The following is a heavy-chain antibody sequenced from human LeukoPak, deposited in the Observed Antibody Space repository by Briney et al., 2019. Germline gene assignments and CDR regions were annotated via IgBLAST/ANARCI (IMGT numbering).Heavy chain of an antibody. J-gene: IGHJ4*02. CDR1: GDSVSSNSAA. V-gene: IGHV6-1*01. D-gene: IGHD1-14*01. CDR2: TYYRSKWYN. Sequence: QTLSLTCAISGDSVSSNSAAWNWIRQSPSRGLQWLGRTYYRSKWYNDYAVSVESRITIDPDTSKNHFSLQLNSVTPDDTAVYYCAKSARITGGFYFDSWGQGSVGPVSS. CDR3: AKSARITGGFYFDS.